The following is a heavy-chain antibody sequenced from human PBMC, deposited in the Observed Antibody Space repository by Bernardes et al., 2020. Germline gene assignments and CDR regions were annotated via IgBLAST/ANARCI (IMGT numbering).Heavy chain of an antibody. J-gene: IGHJ4*02. CDR3: ARHSGGGWFVY. CDR2: IYYSGST. CDR1: GGSISSSSYY. Sequence: SETLSLTCTVSGGSISSSSYYWGWIRQPPGKGLEWIGSIYYSGSTYYNPSLKSRVTISVDTSKNQFSLKLSSVTAADTAVYYCARHSGGGWFVYWGQGTLVTVSS. D-gene: IGHD1-26*01. V-gene: IGHV4-39*01.